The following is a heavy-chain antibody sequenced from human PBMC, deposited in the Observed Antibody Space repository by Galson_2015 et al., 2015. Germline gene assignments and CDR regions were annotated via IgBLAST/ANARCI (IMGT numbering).Heavy chain of an antibody. CDR3: AKDRAVAGSYFFDY. CDR1: GFTFSSYG. V-gene: IGHV3-30*18. D-gene: IGHD6-19*01. CDR2: IPFDETNK. Sequence: SLRLSCAASGFTFSSYGMHWVRQAPGKGLAWVAVIPFDETNKYYADSVKGRFTISRDNSRNTLYLQMNSLRAEDTAVYYCAKDRAVAGSYFFDYWGQGTLVAVSS. J-gene: IGHJ4*02.